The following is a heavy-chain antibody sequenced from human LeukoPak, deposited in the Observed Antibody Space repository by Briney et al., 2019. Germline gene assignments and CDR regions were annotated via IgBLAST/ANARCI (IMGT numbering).Heavy chain of an antibody. J-gene: IGHJ6*03. D-gene: IGHD2-2*01. CDR1: GYTFTSYY. V-gene: IGHV1-46*01. CDR3: ARDFEPQLRDAVYYYYYMDV. CDR2: INPSGGST. Sequence: ASVKVSCKASGYTFTSYYMHWVRQAPGQGLEWMGIINPSGGSTSYAQKFQGRVTMTRDMSTSTVYMELSSLRSEDTAVYYCARDFEPQLRDAVYYYYYMDVWGKGTTVTVSS.